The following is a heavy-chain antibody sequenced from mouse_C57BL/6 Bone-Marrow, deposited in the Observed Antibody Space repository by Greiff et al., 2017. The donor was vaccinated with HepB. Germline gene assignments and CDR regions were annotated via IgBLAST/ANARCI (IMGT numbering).Heavy chain of an antibody. CDR1: GFTFSSYT. D-gene: IGHD2-2*01. CDR3: ARDPIYYGYFAY. Sequence: EVQRVESGGGLVKPGGSLKLSCAASGFTFSSYTMSWVRQTPEKRLEWVATISDGGSYTYYPDNVKGRFTISRDNAKNNLYLQMSHLKSEDTAMYYCARDPIYYGYFAYWGQGTLVTVSA. CDR2: ISDGGSYT. V-gene: IGHV5-4*01. J-gene: IGHJ3*01.